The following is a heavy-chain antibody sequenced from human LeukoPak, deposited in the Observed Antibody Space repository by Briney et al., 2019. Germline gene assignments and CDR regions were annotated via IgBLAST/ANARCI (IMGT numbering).Heavy chain of an antibody. V-gene: IGHV3-30*18. D-gene: IGHD6-19*01. J-gene: IGHJ4*02. CDR1: GFTFSSYG. CDR3: AKPRIPVAGTDLDF. CDR2: ISYDGSNK. Sequence: PGRSQRLSCAASGFTFSSYGMHWVRQAPGKGLEWVAVISYDGSNKYYADSVKGRFTISRDNSKNTLYLQMNSLRAEDTAVYYCAKPRIPVAGTDLDFWGQGTLVTVSS.